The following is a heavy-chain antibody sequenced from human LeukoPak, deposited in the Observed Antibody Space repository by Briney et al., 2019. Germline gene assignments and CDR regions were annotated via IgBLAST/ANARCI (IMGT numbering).Heavy chain of an antibody. CDR2: MNPNSGNT. CDR1: GYTFTSYD. D-gene: IGHD3-3*01. J-gene: IGHJ3*02. V-gene: IGHV1-8*01. CDR3: ARDGWENDFWSRGAFDI. Sequence: ASVKVSCKASGYTFTSYDINWVRQATGQGLEWMGWMNPNSGNTGYAQKFQRRVTMTRNTSISTAYMELSSLRSEDTAVYYCARDGWENDFWSRGAFDIWGQGTMVTVSS.